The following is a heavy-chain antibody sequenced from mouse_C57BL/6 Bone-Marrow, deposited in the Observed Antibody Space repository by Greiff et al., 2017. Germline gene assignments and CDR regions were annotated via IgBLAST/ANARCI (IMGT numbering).Heavy chain of an antibody. Sequence: QVHVKQPGAELVMPGASVKLSCKASGYTFTSYWMHWVKQRPGQGLEWIGEIDPSDSYTNYNQKFKGKATLTVDKSSSTAYMQLSSLTSEDSAVYFCAVDRGSAMDYWGQGTSVTVSS. V-gene: IGHV1-69*01. D-gene: IGHD3-2*01. CDR1: GYTFTSYW. J-gene: IGHJ4*01. CDR2: IDPSDSYT. CDR3: AVDRGSAMDY.